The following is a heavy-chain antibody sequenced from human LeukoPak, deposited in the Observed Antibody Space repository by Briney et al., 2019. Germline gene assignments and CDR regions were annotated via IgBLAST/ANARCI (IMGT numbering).Heavy chain of an antibody. V-gene: IGHV3-7*03. J-gene: IGHJ4*02. Sequence: GGSLRLSRVASGFTFGKYWMSWVRQAPGKELEWVANIKLDGSEKNYVDSVKGRFTISRDNTKNSLYLQMNSLRVEDTAVFYCARDQYDTWSRRGNFDSWGQGTLVIVSS. CDR1: GFTFGKYW. D-gene: IGHD3-3*01. CDR3: ARDQYDTWSRRGNFDS. CDR2: IKLDGSEK.